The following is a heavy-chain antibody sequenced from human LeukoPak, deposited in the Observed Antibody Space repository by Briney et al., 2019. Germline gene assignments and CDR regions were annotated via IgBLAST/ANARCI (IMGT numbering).Heavy chain of an antibody. V-gene: IGHV5-10-1*01. J-gene: IGHJ5*02. CDR2: IDPSDSYT. D-gene: IGHD2-2*01. CDR1: GYSFTSYW. CDR3: ASQYCSSTSCHNWFDP. Sequence: GESPRISCKGSGYSFTSYWISWVRQMPGKGLEWMGRIDPSDSYTNYSPSFQGHVTISADKSISTAYLQWSSLKASDTAMYYCASQYCSSTSCHNWFDPWGQGTLVTVSS.